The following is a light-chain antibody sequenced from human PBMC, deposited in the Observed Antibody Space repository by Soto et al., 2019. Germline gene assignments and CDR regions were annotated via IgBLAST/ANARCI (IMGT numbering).Light chain of an antibody. CDR1: QSVSIN. V-gene: IGKV3-15*01. J-gene: IGKJ5*01. Sequence: EIVMTQSPDSLSVSPWGRATLSCRADQSVSINLAWYQQKPGQAPRLLIYGASTRATGIPARFTGSGSGTEFILTITSLQSEDSAVYYCQQYNNWPPSITFGQGTRLEIK. CDR3: QQYNNWPPSIT. CDR2: GAS.